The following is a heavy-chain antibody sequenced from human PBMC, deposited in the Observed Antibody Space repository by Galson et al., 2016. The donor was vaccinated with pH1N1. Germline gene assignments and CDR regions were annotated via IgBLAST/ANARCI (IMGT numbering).Heavy chain of an antibody. D-gene: IGHD4-17*01. CDR3: ARQNDYGDYRGDAFDI. J-gene: IGHJ3*02. Sequence: QSGAEVKKPGESLKISCQGSGYKFSSSWIGWVRQMPGKGLEWMGIIYLGGSHIRYSPPFQGQVTISADKSINIVYLQWSSLKASDTAIYYCARQNDYGDYRGDAFDIWGQGTLVTVSS. CDR1: GYKFSSSW. CDR2: IYLGGSHI. V-gene: IGHV5-51*01.